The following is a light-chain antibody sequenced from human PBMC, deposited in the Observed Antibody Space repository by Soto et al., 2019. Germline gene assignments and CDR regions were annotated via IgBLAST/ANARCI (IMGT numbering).Light chain of an antibody. Sequence: QSALTQPPSVSGSPGQSVTISCTGTSSDVGSYNRVYWYQQPPGTAPKLMIYEVSKRPSGVPDRFSGSKSGNTASLTISGLQPEDEADYYCNSYTSSSTYVFGTGTKLTVL. V-gene: IGLV2-18*02. CDR2: EVS. CDR1: SSDVGSYNR. J-gene: IGLJ1*01. CDR3: NSYTSSSTYV.